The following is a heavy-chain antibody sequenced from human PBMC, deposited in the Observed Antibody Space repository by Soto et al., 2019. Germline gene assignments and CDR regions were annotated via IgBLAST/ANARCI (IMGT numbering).Heavy chain of an antibody. CDR1: GFTFATYA. V-gene: IGHV3-23*01. Sequence: EVQLLESGGGLVQPGGSLRLACAGSGFTFATYAVSWGPQAPRGGLEGVSTLTASGATTYYADSVKGRFTISRDNSENTLYLEMSSLRAEDTAIYFCAKGAITYCSGGSCYGGAAYYGMDVWGQGTTVTVSS. CDR2: LTASGATT. CDR3: AKGAITYCSGGSCYGGAAYYGMDV. J-gene: IGHJ6*02. D-gene: IGHD2-15*01.